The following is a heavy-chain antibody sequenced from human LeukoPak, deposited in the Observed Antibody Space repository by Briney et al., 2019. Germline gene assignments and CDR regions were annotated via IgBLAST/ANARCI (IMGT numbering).Heavy chain of an antibody. CDR2: IYYSGST. J-gene: IGHJ6*03. D-gene: IGHD1-26*01. CDR1: GGSISSGDYY. CDR3: ARALWEPTENYYYYMDV. V-gene: IGHV4-30-4*08. Sequence: PSETLSLTCTVSGGSISSGDYYWSWIRQPPGKGLEWIGYIYYSGSTYYNPSLKSRVTISVDTSKNRFSLKLSSATAADTAVYYCARALWEPTENYYYYMDVWGKGTTVTVSS.